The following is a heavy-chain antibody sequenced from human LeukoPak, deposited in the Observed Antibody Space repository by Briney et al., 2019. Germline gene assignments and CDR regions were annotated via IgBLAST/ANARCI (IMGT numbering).Heavy chain of an antibody. V-gene: IGHV3-21*01. J-gene: IGHJ4*02. CDR3: ARDSDVSYDFWSGYYGWYFDY. Sequence: GGSLRLSCAASGFTFSSYSMNWVRQAPGKGLEWVSSISSSSSYVYYADSVKGRFTISRDNAKNSLYLQMNSLRAEDTAVYYCARDSDVSYDFWSGYYGWYFDYWGQGTLVTVSS. D-gene: IGHD3-3*01. CDR2: ISSSSSYV. CDR1: GFTFSSYS.